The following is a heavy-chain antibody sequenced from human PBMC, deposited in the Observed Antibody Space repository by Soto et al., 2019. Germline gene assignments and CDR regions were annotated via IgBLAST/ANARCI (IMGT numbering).Heavy chain of an antibody. CDR1: GFSISGYW. CDR2: INSDGSTT. D-gene: IGHD3-9*01. V-gene: IGHV3-74*01. CDR3: ARGIKIIYSVDV. Sequence: EVQLVESGGGLIQPGGSRRLSCVASGFSISGYWMHWVRQAPGKGLGWVSRINSDGSTTNYADSVKGQFTLSRYNAESTVYLQMNSLRAEDTDVYYCARGIKIIYSVDVWGQGTTVTVSS. J-gene: IGHJ6*02.